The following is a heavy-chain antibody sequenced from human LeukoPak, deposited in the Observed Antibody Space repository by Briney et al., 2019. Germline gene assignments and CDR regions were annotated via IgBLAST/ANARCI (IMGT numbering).Heavy chain of an antibody. V-gene: IGHV4-34*01. D-gene: IGHD3-22*01. CDR2: INHSGST. CDR1: GGSFSGYY. J-gene: IGHJ4*02. CDR3: ARASTLSGYYFDY. Sequence: SETLSLTCAVYGGSFSGYYWSWIRQPPGKGLERIGEINHSGSTNYNPSLKSRVTISVDTSKNQFSLKLSSVTAADTAVYYCARASTLSGYYFDYWGQGTLVTVSS.